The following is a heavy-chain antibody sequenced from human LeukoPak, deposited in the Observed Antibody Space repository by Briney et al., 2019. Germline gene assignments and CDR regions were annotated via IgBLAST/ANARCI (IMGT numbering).Heavy chain of an antibody. CDR1: GFTFTSSA. J-gene: IGHJ6*02. Sequence: ASVKVSCKASGFTFTSSAMQWVRQARGQRLEWIGWIVVGSGNTNYAQKFQERVTITRDMSTSTAYMELSSLRSEDTAVYYCAADGVYSSSSVSLYYYYYGMDVWGQGTTVTVSS. D-gene: IGHD6-13*01. CDR3: AADGVYSSSSVSLYYYYYGMDV. V-gene: IGHV1-58*02. CDR2: IVVGSGNT.